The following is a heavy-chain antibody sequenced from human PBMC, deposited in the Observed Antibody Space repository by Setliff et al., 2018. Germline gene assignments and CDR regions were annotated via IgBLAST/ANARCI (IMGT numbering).Heavy chain of an antibody. D-gene: IGHD6-13*01. J-gene: IGHJ4*02. CDR1: GYTFAGYY. Sequence: ASVKVSCKASGYTFAGYYMHWVRQTPGQGLEWMGWINPISGGSASYAQKFQDRVTMTRDTSTNTVYMEVSSLTSDDSAVYYCARGGLAAANKKGVFEYWGQGTLVTVS. CDR3: ARGGLAAANKKGVFEY. V-gene: IGHV1-2*02. CDR2: INPISGGSA.